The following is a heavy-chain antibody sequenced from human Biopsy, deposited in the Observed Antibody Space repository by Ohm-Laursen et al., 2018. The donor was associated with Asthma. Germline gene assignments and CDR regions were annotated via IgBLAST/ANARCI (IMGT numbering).Heavy chain of an antibody. Sequence: SLRLSCTASGFSFSRYGMHWVRQAPGKGLEWVAVISFDGSNKYYADSVKGRFTISRDNSKNTLYLQMNSLRAEDTAVYYCARDFYDSSGYLHFDYWGQGTLVTVSS. CDR2: ISFDGSNK. J-gene: IGHJ4*02. CDR3: ARDFYDSSGYLHFDY. D-gene: IGHD3-22*01. V-gene: IGHV3-30*03. CDR1: GFSFSRYG.